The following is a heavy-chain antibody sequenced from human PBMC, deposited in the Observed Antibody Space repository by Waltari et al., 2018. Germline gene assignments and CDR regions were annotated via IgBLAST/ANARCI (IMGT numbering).Heavy chain of an antibody. CDR3: ARASGVDY. CDR1: GFTCSTYV. Sequence: EVQLLASGGGWVQPGGSLIPSCAASGFTCSTYVMNWVRQAPGKGLEWVSSISDGGGIINYADSVKGRFTISRDNSKNTLYLQMNSLRVEDTAVYYCARASGVDYWGQGTLVTISS. D-gene: IGHD3-16*01. V-gene: IGHV3-23*01. CDR2: ISDGGGII. J-gene: IGHJ4*02.